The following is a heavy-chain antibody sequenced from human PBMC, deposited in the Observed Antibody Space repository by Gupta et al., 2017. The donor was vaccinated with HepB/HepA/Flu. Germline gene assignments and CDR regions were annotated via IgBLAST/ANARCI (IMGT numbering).Heavy chain of an antibody. CDR1: GGSFSSHF. V-gene: IGHV4-34*02. CDR2: VNHIGNT. Sequence: QVQLRQWGAGLLKPSETLSLTCAVYGGSFSSHFWTWIRQSPEKGREWIGDVNHIGNTIYNPSLKSRVTFSVDSSKNQFSLKLTSVTAADTAVYYCARNTTYYYDSGAYAHYFDYWSHGTLVTVSS. D-gene: IGHD3-22*01. J-gene: IGHJ4*01. CDR3: ARNTTYYYDSGAYAHYFDY.